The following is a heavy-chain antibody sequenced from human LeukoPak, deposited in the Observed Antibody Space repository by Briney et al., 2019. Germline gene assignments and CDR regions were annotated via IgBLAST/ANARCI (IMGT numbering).Heavy chain of an antibody. CDR3: ARPGADCGSAGCYTYPYYGLDV. D-gene: IGHD2-2*02. V-gene: IGHV1-18*01. Sequence: ASVKVSCKASGYTFTSYGITWVRQAPGQGLEWMGWISAYNGNTKYAQNLQGRVTMTTDVSTSTAYMELRSLRSDDTAVYCCARPGADCGSAGCYTYPYYGLDVWGQGTTVTVSS. CDR2: ISAYNGNT. J-gene: IGHJ6*02. CDR1: GYTFTSYG.